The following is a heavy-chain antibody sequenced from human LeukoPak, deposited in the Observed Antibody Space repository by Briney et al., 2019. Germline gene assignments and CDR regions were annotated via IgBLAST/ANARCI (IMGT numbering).Heavy chain of an antibody. CDR1: GFTFSNYA. Sequence: PGGSLRLSCAASGFTFSNYAIHWVRRAPGKGLEWVAVVSYDGSNKYYADSVKGRFTISRDNSKNTLSLRMNSLRAEDTAVYYCARGQGRDYGDYDWFDPWGQGTLVTVSS. CDR3: ARGQGRDYGDYDWFDP. V-gene: IGHV3-30*04. CDR2: VSYDGSNK. D-gene: IGHD4-17*01. J-gene: IGHJ5*02.